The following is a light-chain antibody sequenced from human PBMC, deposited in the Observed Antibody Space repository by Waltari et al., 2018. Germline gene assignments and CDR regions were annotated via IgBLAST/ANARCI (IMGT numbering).Light chain of an antibody. CDR2: AAS. Sequence: DIQLTESPAFLSASVGDRVTITCRASQGISSYLAWYQQQPGEAPKLLISAASTLQSGVPSRFSGSGSGTEFTLTIRGLQPEDFATYYCQQLNSFPYTFGQGTKLDIK. J-gene: IGKJ2*01. CDR1: QGISSY. CDR3: QQLNSFPYT. V-gene: IGKV1-9*01.